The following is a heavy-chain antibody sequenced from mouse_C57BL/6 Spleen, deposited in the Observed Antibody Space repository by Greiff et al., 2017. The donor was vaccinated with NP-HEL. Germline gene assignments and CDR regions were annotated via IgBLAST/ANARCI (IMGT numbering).Heavy chain of an antibody. CDR3: ARDKNYYGSSYDFDY. V-gene: IGHV5-17*01. CDR1: GFTFSDYG. J-gene: IGHJ2*01. D-gene: IGHD1-1*01. Sequence: EVMLVESGGGLVKPGGSLKLSCAASGFTFSDYGMHWVRQAPEKGLEWVAYISSGSSTIYYADTVKGRFTISRDNAKNTLFLQMTSLRSEDTAMYYCARDKNYYGSSYDFDYWGQGTTLTVSS. CDR2: ISSGSSTI.